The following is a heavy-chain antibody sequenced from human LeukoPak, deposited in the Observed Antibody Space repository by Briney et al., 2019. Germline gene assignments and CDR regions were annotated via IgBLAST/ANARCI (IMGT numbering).Heavy chain of an antibody. CDR1: GGTFSSYA. CDR2: IIPIFGTA. Sequence: ASVKVSCKASGGTFSSYAISWVRQAPGQGLEWMARIIPIFGTANYAQKFQGRVTITADKSTSTAYMELSSLRSEDTAVYYCATGYGGVVISHWGQGTLVTVSS. D-gene: IGHD3-3*01. CDR3: ATGYGGVVISH. V-gene: IGHV1-69*06. J-gene: IGHJ4*02.